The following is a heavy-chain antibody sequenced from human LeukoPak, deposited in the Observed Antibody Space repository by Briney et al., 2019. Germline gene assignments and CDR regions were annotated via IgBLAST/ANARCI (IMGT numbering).Heavy chain of an antibody. V-gene: IGHV3-74*01. Sequence: GRSLRLSCAASGFTFSSYWMHWVRQAPGKGLVWVSHINSDGSSTSYADSVKGRFTISRDNAKNTMYLQMNSLRAEDTAVYYCARDRYCSGGSCYIDYWGQGTLVTVSS. J-gene: IGHJ4*02. CDR2: INSDGSST. CDR3: ARDRYCSGGSCYIDY. CDR1: GFTFSSYW. D-gene: IGHD2-15*01.